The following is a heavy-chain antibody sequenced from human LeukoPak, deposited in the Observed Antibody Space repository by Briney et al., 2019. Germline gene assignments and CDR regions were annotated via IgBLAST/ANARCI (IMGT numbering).Heavy chain of an antibody. Sequence: PSETLSLTCTVSGGSISSYYWSWIRQPAGKGLEWIGYIYYSGSTNYNPSLKSRVTISVDTSKNQFSLKLSSVTAADTAVYYCARGGYDILTGYYAFDIWGQGTMVTVSS. CDR2: IYYSGST. CDR3: ARGGYDILTGYYAFDI. D-gene: IGHD3-9*01. V-gene: IGHV4-59*01. CDR1: GGSISSYY. J-gene: IGHJ3*02.